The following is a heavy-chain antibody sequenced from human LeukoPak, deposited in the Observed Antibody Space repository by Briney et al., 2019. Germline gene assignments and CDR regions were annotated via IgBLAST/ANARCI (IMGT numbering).Heavy chain of an antibody. D-gene: IGHD1-7*01. CDR3: ARLNKMELRPHDFDY. V-gene: IGHV4-31*03. J-gene: IGHJ4*02. Sequence: KPSETLSLTCTVSGGSISSGGYYWSWIRQHPGKGLEWIVYIYYSGSTYYNPSLKSRVTISVDTSKNQFSLKLSSVTAADTAVYYCARLNKMELRPHDFDYWGQGTLVTVSS. CDR1: GGSISSGGYY. CDR2: IYYSGST.